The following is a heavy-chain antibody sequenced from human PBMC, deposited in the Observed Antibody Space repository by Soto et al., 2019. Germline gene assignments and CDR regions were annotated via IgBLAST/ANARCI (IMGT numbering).Heavy chain of an antibody. Sequence: GGSLRLSCAASGFTFSSYAMSWVRQAPGKGLEWVSAISGSGGSTYYADSVKGRFTISRDNSKNTLYLQMNSPRAEDTAVYYCATYTAMPYRDDAFDIWGQGTMVTVSS. CDR1: GFTFSSYA. J-gene: IGHJ3*02. CDR3: ATYTAMPYRDDAFDI. V-gene: IGHV3-23*01. D-gene: IGHD5-18*01. CDR2: ISGSGGST.